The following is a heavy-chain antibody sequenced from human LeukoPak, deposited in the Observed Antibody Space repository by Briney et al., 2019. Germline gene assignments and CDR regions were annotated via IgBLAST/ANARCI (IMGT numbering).Heavy chain of an antibody. CDR3: ARSIGLTGGGVDV. D-gene: IGHD3-9*01. CDR2: ITGRGNTI. Sequence: GGSLRLSCAPSVFTFSDYNTNWVRRAPGEGREGVSYITGRGNTIHYAHSVEGRFNLSRDNAKNSLSLKMNSERGEDTAVYYCARSIGLTGGGVDVWGQGTMVTVSS. J-gene: IGHJ6*02. V-gene: IGHV3-11*01. CDR1: VFTFSDYN.